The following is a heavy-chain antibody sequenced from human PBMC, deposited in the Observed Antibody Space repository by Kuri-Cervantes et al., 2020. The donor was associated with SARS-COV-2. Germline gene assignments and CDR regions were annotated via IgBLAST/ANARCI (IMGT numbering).Heavy chain of an antibody. CDR3: ATLGYCSSTSCYKRFDY. CDR1: GFTFSSYW. CDR2: IKQDGSEK. D-gene: IGHD2-2*02. V-gene: IGHV3-7*01. J-gene: IGHJ4*02. Sequence: GESLKISCAASGFTFSSYWMSWVHQAPGKGLEWVANIKQDGSEKYYVDSVKGRFTISRDNAKNSLYLQMNSLRAEDTAVYYCATLGYCSSTSCYKRFDYWGQGTLVTVSS.